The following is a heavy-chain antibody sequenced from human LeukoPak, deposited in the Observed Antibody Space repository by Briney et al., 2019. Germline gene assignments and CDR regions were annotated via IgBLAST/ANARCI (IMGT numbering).Heavy chain of an antibody. D-gene: IGHD2-21*01. V-gene: IGHV3-21*01. J-gene: IGHJ6*03. CDR1: GFTFSSYS. Sequence: GGSLRLSCAASGFTFSSYSMNWVRQAPGKGLEWVSSISSSSSYIYYADSVKGRFTISRDNAKNPLYLQMNSLRAEDTAVYYCARHLDCGGDCSPSSGYYMDVWGKGTTVTVSS. CDR2: ISSSSSYI. CDR3: ARHLDCGGDCSPSSGYYMDV.